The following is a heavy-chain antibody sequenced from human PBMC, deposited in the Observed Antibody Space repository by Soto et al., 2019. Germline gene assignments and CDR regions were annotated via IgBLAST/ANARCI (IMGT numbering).Heavy chain of an antibody. CDR3: AKVTSGDYFDY. J-gene: IGHJ4*02. V-gene: IGHV3-9*01. CDR2: ISWNSGSI. Sequence: GGSLRLSCAASGFTFDDYAMHWVRQAPGKGLEWVPGISWNSGSIGYADSVKGRFTISRDNAKNSLYLQMNSLRAEDTALYYCAKVTSGDYFDYWGQGTLVTVSS. CDR1: GFTFDDYA. D-gene: IGHD4-17*01.